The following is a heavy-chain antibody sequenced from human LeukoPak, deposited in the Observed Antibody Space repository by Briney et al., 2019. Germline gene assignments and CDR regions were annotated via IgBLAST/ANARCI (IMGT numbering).Heavy chain of an antibody. CDR2: VRSKANSYAT. Sequence: GGSLRLSCAASGFTFNGSAMHWVRQASGKGLEWVGRVRSKANSYATAYAASVKGRFTISRDDSKNTAYLQMNSLKTEDTAVYYCTRRATAMGDYWGQGTLVTVSS. CDR1: GFTFNGSA. V-gene: IGHV3-73*01. J-gene: IGHJ4*02. CDR3: TRRATAMGDY. D-gene: IGHD5-18*01.